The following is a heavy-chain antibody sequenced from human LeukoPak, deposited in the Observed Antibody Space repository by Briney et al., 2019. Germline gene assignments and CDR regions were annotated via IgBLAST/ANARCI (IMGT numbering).Heavy chain of an antibody. V-gene: IGHV3-7*03. CDR1: GFTFSSYW. CDR3: GGGGGLDV. J-gene: IGHJ6*02. Sequence: GGSLRLSCAASGFTFSSYWMNWARQAPGKGLEWVASINHNGNVNYYVDSVKGRFTISRDNAKNSLYLQMSNLRAEDTAVYFFGGGGGLDVWGQGAKVPVS. D-gene: IGHD3-16*01. CDR2: INHNGNVN.